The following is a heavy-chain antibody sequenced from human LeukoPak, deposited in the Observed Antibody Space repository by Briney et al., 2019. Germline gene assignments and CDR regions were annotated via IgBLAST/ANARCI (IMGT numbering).Heavy chain of an antibody. CDR2: INPSGGST. V-gene: IGHV1-46*01. CDR3: ARVGIAAPYFDY. D-gene: IGHD6-13*01. Sequence: ASVKVSCKASGYTFTSYYMHWVRQAPGQGLEWMGIINPSGGSTSYAQKFQGRVTMTTDTSTSTAYMELRSLRSDDTAVYYCARVGIAAPYFDYWGQGTLVTVSS. J-gene: IGHJ4*02. CDR1: GYTFTSYY.